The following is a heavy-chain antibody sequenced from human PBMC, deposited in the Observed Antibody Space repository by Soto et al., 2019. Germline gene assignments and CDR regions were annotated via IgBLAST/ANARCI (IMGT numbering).Heavy chain of an antibody. CDR1: GFTFSSYA. D-gene: IGHD3-16*01. CDR2: ISYDGSNK. J-gene: IGHJ3*02. V-gene: IGHV3-30-3*01. CDR3: ARAGGNRLREALDI. Sequence: GGSLRLSCAASGFTFSSYAMHWVRQAPGKGLEWVAVISYDGSNKYYADSVKGRFTISRDNSKNTLYLQMNSLRAEDTAVYYCARAGGNRLREALDIWGQGTMVTVSS.